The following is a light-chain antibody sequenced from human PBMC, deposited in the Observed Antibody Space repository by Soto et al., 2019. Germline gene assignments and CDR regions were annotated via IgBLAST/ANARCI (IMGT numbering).Light chain of an antibody. J-gene: IGKJ5*01. CDR1: QSISSY. Sequence: DIQMTQPPSSLSVSVGDRFTITCRASQSISSYLNWYQQKQGKXPKXXIYAASNLQSGVPSRFSGIGSGTDVTITISSLQPEDFETYYGQQSYRTPITFGQGTRLEIK. V-gene: IGKV1-39*01. CDR3: QQSYRTPIT. CDR2: AAS.